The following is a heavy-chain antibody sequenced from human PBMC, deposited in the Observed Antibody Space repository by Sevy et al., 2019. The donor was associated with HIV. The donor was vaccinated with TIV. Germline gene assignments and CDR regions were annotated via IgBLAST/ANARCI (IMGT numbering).Heavy chain of an antibody. CDR3: TTDVPGRGSSSWSDTYDAFDI. J-gene: IGHJ3*02. CDR2: IKSKTDGGTT. Sequence: GGSLRLSCAASGFTFSNAWMSWVRQAPGKGLEWVGRIKSKTDGGTTDYAAPVKGRFTISRDDSKNTLYLQMNSLKTEDTAVYYCTTDVPGRGSSSWSDTYDAFDISGQRTLVTVSS. D-gene: IGHD6-13*01. V-gene: IGHV3-15*01. CDR1: GFTFSNAW.